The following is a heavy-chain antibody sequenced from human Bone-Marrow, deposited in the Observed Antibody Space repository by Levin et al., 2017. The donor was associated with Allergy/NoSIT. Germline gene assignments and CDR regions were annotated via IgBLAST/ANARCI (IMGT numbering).Heavy chain of an antibody. V-gene: IGHV4-59*01. CDR1: GASISTDY. Sequence: PGGSLRLSCTVSGASISTDYWSWIRQPPGKGLEWIGFIYSSGYTNYNPSLKSRVTISLDTSKNQFSLHLSSVTAADTAVYYCAREAKTNSGYYTFDYWGQGILVTVSS. J-gene: IGHJ4*02. CDR3: AREAKTNSGYYTFDY. CDR2: IYSSGYT. D-gene: IGHD3-22*01.